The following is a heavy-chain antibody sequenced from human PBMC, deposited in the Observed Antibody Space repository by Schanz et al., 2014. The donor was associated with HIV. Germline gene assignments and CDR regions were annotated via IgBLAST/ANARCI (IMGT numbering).Heavy chain of an antibody. CDR3: AKGWRGYSISSLVDY. V-gene: IGHV3-30*18. J-gene: IGHJ4*02. Sequence: QVHLVESGGGVVRPGRSLRLSCAASGFTFDSYGMHWVRQAPGKGLEWVSVISYDGRNKLYADSVKGRFTISRDNSKNTMYLQMNSLRADDTAVYYCAKGWRGYSISSLVDYWGQGSLVTVSS. D-gene: IGHD6-6*01. CDR1: GFTFDSYG. CDR2: ISYDGRNK.